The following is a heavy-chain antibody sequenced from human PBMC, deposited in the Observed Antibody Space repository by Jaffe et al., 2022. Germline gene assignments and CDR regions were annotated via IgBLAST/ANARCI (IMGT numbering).Heavy chain of an antibody. CDR3: ARGNTVTTSGYYYYYMDV. J-gene: IGHJ6*03. V-gene: IGHV3-7*01. CDR2: IKQDGSEK. Sequence: EVQLVESGGGLVQPGGSLRLSCAASGFTFSSYWMSWVRQAPGKGLEWVANIKQDGSEKYYVDSVKGRFTISRDNAKNSLYLQMNSLRAEDTAVYYCARGNTVTTSGYYYYYMDVWGKGTTVTVSS. CDR1: GFTFSSYW. D-gene: IGHD4-17*01.